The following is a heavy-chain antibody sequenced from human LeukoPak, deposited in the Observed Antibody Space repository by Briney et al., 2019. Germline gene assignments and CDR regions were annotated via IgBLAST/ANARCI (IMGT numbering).Heavy chain of an antibody. CDR1: GFTFSSFS. J-gene: IGHJ4*02. Sequence: GGSLRLSCAASGFTFSSFSMNWVRQAPGKGLEWVSYISSSSSTIYYADSVEGRFTISRDNAKNSLYLQMNSLRAEDTAVYYCARELGTGELYFDYWGQGTLVTVSS. CDR2: ISSSSSTI. CDR3: ARELGTGELYFDY. D-gene: IGHD7-27*01. V-gene: IGHV3-48*01.